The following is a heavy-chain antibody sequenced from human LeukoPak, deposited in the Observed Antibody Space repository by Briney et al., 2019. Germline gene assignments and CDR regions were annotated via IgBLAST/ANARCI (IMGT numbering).Heavy chain of an antibody. CDR1: GYSISSSNW. CDR3: ARHCCSGPAKRVFDI. V-gene: IGHV4-28*01. CDR2: IYYSGST. Sequence: SETLSLTCAVSGYSISSSNWWGWIRQPPGKGLEWIGYIYYSGSTYYNPSLKSRVTISVDTSNNQFSLRLGSVTAADTAVYHCARHCCSGPAKRVFDIWGQGTMVTVSS. J-gene: IGHJ3*02. D-gene: IGHD2-15*01.